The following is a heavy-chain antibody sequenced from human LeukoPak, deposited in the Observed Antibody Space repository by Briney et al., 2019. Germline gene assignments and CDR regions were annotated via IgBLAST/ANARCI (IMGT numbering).Heavy chain of an antibody. CDR1: GFTFSSYG. Sequence: GRSLRLSCAASGFTFSSYGMHWVRQAPGKGLEWVAVISYDGSNKYYADSVKGRFTISRDNSKNTLYLQMNSLRAEDTAVYYCAKDRYYYDSSGYYHFFDYWGQGTLVTVSS. J-gene: IGHJ4*02. CDR3: AKDRYYYDSSGYYHFFDY. CDR2: ISYDGSNK. D-gene: IGHD3-22*01. V-gene: IGHV3-30*18.